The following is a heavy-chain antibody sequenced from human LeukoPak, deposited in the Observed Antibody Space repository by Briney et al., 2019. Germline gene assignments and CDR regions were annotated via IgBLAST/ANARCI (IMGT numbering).Heavy chain of an antibody. J-gene: IGHJ4*02. V-gene: IGHV1-2*02. D-gene: IGHD2-15*01. CDR2: TNPNSGGT. CDR3: ARGQDIVVVVAALSPFDY. CDR1: GYTFTGYY. Sequence: ASVKVSCKASGYTFTGYYMHWVRQAPGQGLEWMGWTNPNSGGTNYAQKFQGRVTMTRDTSISTAYMELSRLRSDDTAVYYCARGQDIVVVVAALSPFDYWGQGTLVTVSS.